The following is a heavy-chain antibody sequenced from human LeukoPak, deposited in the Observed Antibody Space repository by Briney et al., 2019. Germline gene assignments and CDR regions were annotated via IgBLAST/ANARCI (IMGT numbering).Heavy chain of an antibody. D-gene: IGHD5-12*01. CDR1: GGTFSSYA. J-gene: IGHJ4*02. CDR2: IIPIFGTA. V-gene: IGHV1-69*05. CDR3: ARADSTVDIVASIKD. Sequence: ASVKVSCKASGGTFSSYAISWVRQAPGQGLEWMGGIIPIFGTANYAQKFQGRVTITTDESTSTAYMELSSLRSEDTAVYYCARADSTVDIVASIKDWGQGTLVTVSS.